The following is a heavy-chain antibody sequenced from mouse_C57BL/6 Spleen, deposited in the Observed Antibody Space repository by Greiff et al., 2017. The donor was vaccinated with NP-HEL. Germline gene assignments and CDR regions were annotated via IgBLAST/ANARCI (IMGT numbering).Heavy chain of an antibody. D-gene: IGHD1-1*01. CDR2: INPSSGYT. CDR3: ARFITTVVATEYFDV. J-gene: IGHJ1*03. V-gene: IGHV1-4*01. CDR1: GYTFTSYT. Sequence: QVQLQQSGAELARPGASVKMSCKASGYTFTSYTMHWVKQRPGQGLEWIGYINPSSGYTKYNQKFKDKATLTADKSSSTAYMQLSSLTSEDSAVYYCARFITTVVATEYFDVWGTGTTVTVSS.